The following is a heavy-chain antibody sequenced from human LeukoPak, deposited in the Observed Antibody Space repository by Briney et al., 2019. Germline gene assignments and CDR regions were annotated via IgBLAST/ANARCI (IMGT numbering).Heavy chain of an antibody. CDR3: ARGRTPANDAFDI. V-gene: IGHV4-34*01. D-gene: IGHD1-14*01. CDR2: INHSGST. J-gene: IGHJ3*02. CDR1: GGSFSGYY. Sequence: PSETLPLTCAVYGGSFSGYYWSWIRQPPGKGLEWIGEINHSGSTNYNPSLKSRVTISVDTSKNQFSLKLNSVTAADTAVYYCARGRTPANDAFDIWGQGTMVTVSS.